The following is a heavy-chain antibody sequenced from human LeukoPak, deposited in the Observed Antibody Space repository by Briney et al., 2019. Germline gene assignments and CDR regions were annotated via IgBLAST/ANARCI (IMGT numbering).Heavy chain of an antibody. CDR2: ISHSGST. CDR3: ARDEPSIVVVVAATPSRGAFDI. D-gene: IGHD2-15*01. J-gene: IGHJ3*02. Sequence: SETLSLTCAVYGGSFSGYYWSWIRQPPGKGLEWIGEISHSGSTNYNPSLKSRVTISVDTSKNQFSLKLSSVTAADTAVYYCARDEPSIVVVVAATPSRGAFDIWGQGTMVTVSS. CDR1: GGSFSGYY. V-gene: IGHV4-34*01.